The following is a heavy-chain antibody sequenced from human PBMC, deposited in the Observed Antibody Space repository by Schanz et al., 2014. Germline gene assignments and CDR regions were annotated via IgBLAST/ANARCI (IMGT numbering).Heavy chain of an antibody. CDR1: GFTFSNYW. CDR3: VKDLQRELLRDDHYYGMDV. CDR2: IDADGNST. D-gene: IGHD1-26*01. V-gene: IGHV3-74*02. Sequence: VQLVESGGGVVQPGQSLRLSCAASGFTFSNYWIHWVRQAPGKGLVWVSRIDADGNSTSYADSVKGRFTISRDNAKNTLYLQLNSLRAEDTAVYYCVKDLQRELLRDDHYYGMDVWGQGTTVTVSS. J-gene: IGHJ6*02.